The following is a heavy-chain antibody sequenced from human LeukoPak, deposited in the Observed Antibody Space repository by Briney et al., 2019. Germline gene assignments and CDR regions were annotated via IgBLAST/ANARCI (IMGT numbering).Heavy chain of an antibody. D-gene: IGHD3-16*02. CDR3: ARDRIYDYIWGSYRPDYFDY. Sequence: GGSLRLSCAASGFTFSSYSLNWVRQAPGKGLGWVSSISSSSSYTYYADSVKGRFTISRDNAKNSLYLQMNSLRAEDTAVYYCARDRIYDYIWGSYRPDYFDYWGQGTLVTVSS. V-gene: IGHV3-21*01. CDR2: ISSSSSYT. J-gene: IGHJ4*02. CDR1: GFTFSSYS.